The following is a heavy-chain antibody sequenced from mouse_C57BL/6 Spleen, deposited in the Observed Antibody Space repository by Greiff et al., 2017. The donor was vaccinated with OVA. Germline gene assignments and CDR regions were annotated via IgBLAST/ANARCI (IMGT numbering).Heavy chain of an antibody. J-gene: IGHJ2*01. Sequence: QVQLQQPGAELVKPGASVKMSCKASGYTFTSYWITWVKQRPGQGLEWIGDIYPGSGSTNYNEKFKSKATLTVDTSSSTAYMQLSSLTSEDSAVYYCARKDGYYYYQDYWGQGTTLTVSS. D-gene: IGHD1-1*01. CDR1: GYTFTSYW. V-gene: IGHV1-55*01. CDR2: IYPGSGST. CDR3: ARKDGYYYYQDY.